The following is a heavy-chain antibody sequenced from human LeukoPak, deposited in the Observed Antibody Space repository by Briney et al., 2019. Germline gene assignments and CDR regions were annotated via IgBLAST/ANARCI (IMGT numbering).Heavy chain of an antibody. Sequence: SETLSLTCTVSGASISSSSYYWGWIRQPPGKGLEWIGSIYYSGSTYYNPSLKSRVTMSVDTSKNQFSLKLSSVTAADTAAYYCARDEWPDDAFDIWGQGTMVTVSS. V-gene: IGHV4-39*07. J-gene: IGHJ3*02. CDR2: IYYSGST. CDR3: ARDEWPDDAFDI. D-gene: IGHD3-3*01. CDR1: GASISSSSYY.